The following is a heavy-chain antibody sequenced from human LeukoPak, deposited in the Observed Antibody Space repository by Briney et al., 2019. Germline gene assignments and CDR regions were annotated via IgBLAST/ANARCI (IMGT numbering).Heavy chain of an antibody. Sequence: VASVNVSCKASGYTFTSYGISWVRQAPGQGLEWMGWISAYNGNTNYAQKLQGRVTMTTDTSTSTAYMELRSLRSDDTAVYYCARRWYSSGWYRLDYWGQGTLVTVSS. J-gene: IGHJ4*02. V-gene: IGHV1-18*01. CDR2: ISAYNGNT. D-gene: IGHD6-19*01. CDR3: ARRWYSSGWYRLDY. CDR1: GYTFTSYG.